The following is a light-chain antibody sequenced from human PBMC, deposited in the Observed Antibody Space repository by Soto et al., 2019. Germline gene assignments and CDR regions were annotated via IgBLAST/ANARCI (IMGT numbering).Light chain of an antibody. Sequence: QSDLTQPASVSGSPGQSITSSCTGTSSDLAIYNYVSWYQQQPGKAPKLMIYQVTNRPSGVSNRFSGSRSGNTASLTISGLQAEDEADYYCSSYTDSSNYVFGTGTKVTVL. J-gene: IGLJ1*01. CDR2: QVT. CDR1: SSDLAIYNY. V-gene: IGLV2-14*01. CDR3: SSYTDSSNYV.